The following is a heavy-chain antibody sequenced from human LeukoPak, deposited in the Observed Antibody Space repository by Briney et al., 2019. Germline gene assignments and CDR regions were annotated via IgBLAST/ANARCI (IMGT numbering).Heavy chain of an antibody. D-gene: IGHD5-24*01. Sequence: PSETLSLTCTVSGGSISSGDYYWSWIRQYPGKGLEWIGYIHDSGNTFNNPSLTSRIIISLDTSKNQFSLKLSSVTAADTAVYYCATSRDDYDPVFDIWGQGTMVTVSS. CDR1: GGSISSGDYY. V-gene: IGHV4-31*03. CDR2: IHDSGNT. J-gene: IGHJ3*02. CDR3: ATSRDDYDPVFDI.